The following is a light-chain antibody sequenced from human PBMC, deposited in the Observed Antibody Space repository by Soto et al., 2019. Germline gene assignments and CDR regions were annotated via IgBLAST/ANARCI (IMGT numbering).Light chain of an antibody. CDR2: AVS. Sequence: QSALTQPASVSGSLGQSITVSCTGTSSDIGSYNLVSWYQHHPGKAPKLMIYAVSKRPSGVSSRFSGCKSGNTASLTISGLQAEDEADFFCCSYAGSSTLLFGGGTKLPVL. CDR3: CSYAGSSTLL. J-gene: IGLJ3*02. CDR1: SSDIGSYNL. V-gene: IGLV2-23*02.